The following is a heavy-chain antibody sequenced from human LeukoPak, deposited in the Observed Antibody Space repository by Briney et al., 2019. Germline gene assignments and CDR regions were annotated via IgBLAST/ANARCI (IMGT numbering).Heavy chain of an antibody. CDR1: GFTFRSYA. V-gene: IGHV3-23*01. CDR3: AKGIAAAGTGFLDY. CDR2: ISGSGGST. D-gene: IGHD6-13*01. Sequence: GGSLRLSCAASGFTFRSYAMSWVRQAPGKGLEWVSAISGSGGSTYYADSVKGRFTISRDNSKNTLYLQMNSLRAEDTAVYYCAKGIAAAGTGFLDYWGQGTLVTVSS. J-gene: IGHJ4*02.